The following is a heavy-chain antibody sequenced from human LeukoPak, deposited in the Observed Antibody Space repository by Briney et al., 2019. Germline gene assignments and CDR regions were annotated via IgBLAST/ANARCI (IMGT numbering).Heavy chain of an antibody. V-gene: IGHV4-34*01. J-gene: IGHJ4*02. CDR1: GGAFSDYY. Sequence: SETLSLTCGVSGGAFSDYYWSWIQQAPGKGLEWIGEMIQSGSSNYNPSLRSRVTISGDTSRNQFSLKLNSLTAADTAVYYCARGNIVATILGGLHGTTAFDFWGQGILVTVSS. D-gene: IGHD5-12*01. CDR2: MIQSGSS. CDR3: ARGNIVATILGGLHGTTAFDF.